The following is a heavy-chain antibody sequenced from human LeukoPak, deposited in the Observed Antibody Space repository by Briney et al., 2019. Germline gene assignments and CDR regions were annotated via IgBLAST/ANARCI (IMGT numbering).Heavy chain of an antibody. CDR3: ARREGGTTLDY. CDR2: ISYDGSNK. V-gene: IGHV3-30*04. J-gene: IGHJ4*02. Sequence: TGGSLRLSCAASGFSFSSHTMHWVRRAPGKGLEWVAVISYDGSNKYYVDSVKGRLTISRDNSKNTLYLQMNSLRTEDTAVYYCARREGGTTLDYWGQGTLVTVSS. CDR1: GFSFSSHT. D-gene: IGHD1-26*01.